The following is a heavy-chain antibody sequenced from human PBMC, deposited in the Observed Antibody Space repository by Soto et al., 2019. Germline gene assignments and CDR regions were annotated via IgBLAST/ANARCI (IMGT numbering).Heavy chain of an antibody. CDR2: IIPIFGTA. Sequence: QVQLVQSGAEVKKPGSSVKVSCKASGGTFSSYAISWVRQAPGQGLEWMGGIIPIFGTANYAQKFQGRVTITADEXXXXXXXXXXXXXXXXXXXXXXARGEGSGYYYRREPYYFDYWGQGTLVTVSS. CDR3: ARGEGSGYYYRREPYYFDY. J-gene: IGHJ4*02. D-gene: IGHD3-22*01. V-gene: IGHV1-69*01. CDR1: GGTFSSYA.